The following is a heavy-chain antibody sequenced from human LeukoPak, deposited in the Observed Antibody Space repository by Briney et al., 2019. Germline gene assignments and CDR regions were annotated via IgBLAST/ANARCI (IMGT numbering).Heavy chain of an antibody. Sequence: GASLRLSCAASGFTFSSYAMSWVRQAPGKGLEWVSAISGSGGSTYYADSVKGRFTISRDNSKNTLYLQMNSPRAEDTAVYYCAKDRSIGYCSGGSCYSDDYWGQGTLVTVSS. CDR1: GFTFSSYA. CDR3: AKDRSIGYCSGGSCYSDDY. J-gene: IGHJ4*02. D-gene: IGHD2-15*01. CDR2: ISGSGGST. V-gene: IGHV3-23*01.